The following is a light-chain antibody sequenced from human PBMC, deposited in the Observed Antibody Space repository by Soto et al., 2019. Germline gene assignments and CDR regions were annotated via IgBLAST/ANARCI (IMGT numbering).Light chain of an antibody. Sequence: QSVLTQPPSASGTPGQRVTISCSGSSSNIGSSSVNWYQQFPGTAPKLLMYNDNQWPSGVPDRFFGSRSGTSASQAISGLQSEDEADYYCAAWDVSLNGHYAFGTGTKLTVL. CDR3: AAWDVSLNGHYA. V-gene: IGLV1-44*01. CDR2: NDN. CDR1: SSNIGSSS. J-gene: IGLJ1*01.